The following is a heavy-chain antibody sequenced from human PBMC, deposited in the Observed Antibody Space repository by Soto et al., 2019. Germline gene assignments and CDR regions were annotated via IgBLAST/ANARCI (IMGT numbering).Heavy chain of an antibody. CDR2: IYHSGST. D-gene: IGHD6-19*01. J-gene: IGHJ4*02. CDR3: ARKGASGWYVYFDY. V-gene: IGHV4-4*02. Sequence: PSETLSLTCAVSGGSISSSNWWSGVRQPPGKGLGWIGEIYHSGSTNYNTSLKSRVTISVDKSKNQFSLKLSSVTAADTAVYYCARKGASGWYVYFDYWGQGTLVTVS. CDR1: GGSISSSNW.